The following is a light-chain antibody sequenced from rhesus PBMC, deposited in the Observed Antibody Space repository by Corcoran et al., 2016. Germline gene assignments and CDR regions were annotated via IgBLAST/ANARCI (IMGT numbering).Light chain of an antibody. CDR2: QTS. J-gene: IGKJ4*01. CDR3: QQRDSYPAT. Sequence: DIQMTQSPSSLSASVGDRVTITCRASQGISSYLAWYQQKPGKAPKLLIYQTSTLQSGVPSRFSGSGSGTDFTLTIKSLQPEDFATYCCQQRDSYPATFGGGTKVEIK. CDR1: QGISSY. V-gene: IGKV1-25*01.